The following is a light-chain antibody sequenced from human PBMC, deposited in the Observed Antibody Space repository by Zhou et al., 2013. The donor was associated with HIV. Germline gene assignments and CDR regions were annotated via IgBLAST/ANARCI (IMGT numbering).Light chain of an antibody. V-gene: IGKV3-11*01. J-gene: IGKJ4*01. CDR3: QQRSNWLT. CDR1: QSVSSY. Sequence: EIVLTQSPGTLSLSPGERATLSCRASQSVSSYLAWYQQKPGQAPRLLIYDASNRATGIPARFSGSGSGTDFTLTISSLDLEDFAVYYCQQRSNWLTFGGGTKVEIK. CDR2: DAS.